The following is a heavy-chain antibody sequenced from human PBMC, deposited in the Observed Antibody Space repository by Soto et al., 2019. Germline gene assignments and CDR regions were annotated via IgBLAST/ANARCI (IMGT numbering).Heavy chain of an antibody. Sequence: SQTLSLTCAISGDSVSSNSAAWNWIRQSPSRGLEWLGRTYYRSKWYNDYAVSVKSRITINPDTSKNQFSLQLNSVTPEDTAVYYCASYAASTIAVAGYYYYYGMDVWGQGTTVTVSS. D-gene: IGHD6-19*01. CDR3: ASYAASTIAVAGYYYYYGMDV. CDR2: TYYRSKWYN. CDR1: GDSVSSNSAA. V-gene: IGHV6-1*01. J-gene: IGHJ6*02.